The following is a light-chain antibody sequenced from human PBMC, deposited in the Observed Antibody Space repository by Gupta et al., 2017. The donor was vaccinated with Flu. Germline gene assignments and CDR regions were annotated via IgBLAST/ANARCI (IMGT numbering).Light chain of an antibody. CDR3: KAWDSSPYWV. J-gene: IGLJ3*02. V-gene: IGLV3-1*01. Sequence: TQPPSVSVSPGQTASITCSGDKLGDKYACWYQQKPGQSPVLVIYQDSKRPSGIPERFSGSNSGNTATLTISGTQAMDEADYYCKAWDSSPYWVFGGGTKLTVL. CDR2: QDS. CDR1: KLGDKY.